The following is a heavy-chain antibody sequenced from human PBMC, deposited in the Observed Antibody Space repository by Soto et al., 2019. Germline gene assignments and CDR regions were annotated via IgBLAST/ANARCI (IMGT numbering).Heavy chain of an antibody. CDR3: AKDKLNSNYEYYFDH. J-gene: IGHJ4*02. D-gene: IGHD4-4*01. V-gene: IGHV3-9*01. CDR1: GFTLRNYA. Sequence: EVQLMESGGGLVQPGRSLRLSCAASGFTLRNYAMHWVRQAPGKGLEWVSGISWSGGTIGYADSVKGRFTISRDNAKNSLYLEMNSLRAEDTALYYCAKDKLNSNYEYYFDHWGQGTLVTVSS. CDR2: ISWSGGTI.